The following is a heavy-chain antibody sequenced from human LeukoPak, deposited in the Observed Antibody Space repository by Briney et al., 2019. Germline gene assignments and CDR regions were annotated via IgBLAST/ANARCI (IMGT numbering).Heavy chain of an antibody. CDR3: AKRASDWYCFDY. D-gene: IGHD3-9*01. V-gene: IGHV3-23*01. CDR1: GLTFSSCA. J-gene: IGHJ4*02. CDR2: ISASGAST. Sequence: PGGSLRLSCAASGLTFSSCAMSWVRQAPGKGPEWVSVISASGASTYYADSVRGRFTISRDNSKNTLYLQMSSLRAEDTAVYYCAKRASDWYCFDYWGQGNLVTVSS.